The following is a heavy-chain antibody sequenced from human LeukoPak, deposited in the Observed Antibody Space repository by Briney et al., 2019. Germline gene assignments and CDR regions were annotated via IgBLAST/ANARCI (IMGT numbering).Heavy chain of an antibody. D-gene: IGHD2-2*02. Sequence: KSGRSLRLSCAASGFTFSHTWMSWVRQAPGKGLEWVGRIKSKTDGGTTDYAAPVKGRFTISRDDSKNTLLLQMNSLKTEDTAVYYCITDPTIVVGPTTISAPFGFDYWGQGTLVTVSS. V-gene: IGHV3-15*01. J-gene: IGHJ4*02. CDR2: IKSKTDGGTT. CDR1: GFTFSHTW. CDR3: ITDPTIVVGPTTISAPFGFDY.